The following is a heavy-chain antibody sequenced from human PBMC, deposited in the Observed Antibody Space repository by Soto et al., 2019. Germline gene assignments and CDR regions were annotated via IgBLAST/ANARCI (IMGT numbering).Heavy chain of an antibody. V-gene: IGHV3-23*01. CDR2: FTRNGNT. D-gene: IGHD3-10*01. J-gene: IGHJ4*02. Sequence: LGGSLRLSCAASGFTFSNYAMSWVRQPPGKGLEWVSTFTRNGNTYYADSVKGRFTISRDNSKNTLSLQMDSLRAEDTAVYYCAREFAPGSPNYDYWGLGTLVTVSS. CDR3: AREFAPGSPNYDY. CDR1: GFTFSNYA.